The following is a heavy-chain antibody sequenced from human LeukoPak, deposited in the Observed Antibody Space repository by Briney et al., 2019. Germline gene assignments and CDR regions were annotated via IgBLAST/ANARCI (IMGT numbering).Heavy chain of an antibody. D-gene: IGHD4-17*01. CDR3: ARMITVTTTQRHYYYYYGMDV. J-gene: IGHJ6*02. Sequence: ASVKVSCKASGGTFSSYAISWVRQAPGQGLEWMGRIIPILGIANYAQKFQGRVTITADKSTSTAYMELSSLRSEDTAVYYCARMITVTTTQRHYYYYYGMDVWGQGTTVTVSS. CDR1: GGTFSSYA. CDR2: IIPILGIA. V-gene: IGHV1-69*04.